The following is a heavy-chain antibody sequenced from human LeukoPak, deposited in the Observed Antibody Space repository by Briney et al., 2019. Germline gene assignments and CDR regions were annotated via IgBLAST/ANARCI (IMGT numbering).Heavy chain of an antibody. CDR3: AKAVKYSSGWYDYYYMDV. CDR1: GFTFSSYA. J-gene: IGHJ6*03. V-gene: IGHV3-23*01. CDR2: IIGSGRDT. Sequence: PGGSLRLSCAASGFTFSSYAMNWVRQAPGKRLEWVSSIIGSGRDTYYADSVKGRITISRDNSKNTVYLQMNSLRAEDTAVYYCAKAVKYSSGWYDYYYMDVWGKGTTVTVSS. D-gene: IGHD6-19*01.